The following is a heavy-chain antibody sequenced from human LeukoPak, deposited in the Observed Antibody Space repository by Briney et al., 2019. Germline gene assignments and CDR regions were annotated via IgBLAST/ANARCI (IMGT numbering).Heavy chain of an antibody. CDR1: GFTFSSYA. CDR3: AKDVRIAVAGLFDY. Sequence: PGGSLRLSCAAFGFTFSSYAMSWVRQAPGKGLEWVSAISGSGGSTYYADSVKGRFTISRDNSKNTLYLQMNSLRAEDTAVYYCAKDVRIAVAGLFDYWGQGTLVTVSS. CDR2: ISGSGGST. V-gene: IGHV3-23*01. J-gene: IGHJ4*02. D-gene: IGHD6-19*01.